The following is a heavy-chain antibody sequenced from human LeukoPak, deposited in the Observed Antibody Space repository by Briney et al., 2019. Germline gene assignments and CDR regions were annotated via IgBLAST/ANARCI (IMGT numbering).Heavy chain of an antibody. D-gene: IGHD3-22*01. CDR3: AKDSYYYHSRGPLGDGFDV. Sequence: GGSLRLSCAASGFTFSSYAMSWVRQAPGKGLEWVSAISGSGGSTYYADSVKGRFTISRDNSRNTLYLQMNSLRAEDTAVYYCAKDSYYYHSRGPLGDGFDVWGQGTKVTVSS. CDR1: GFTFSSYA. CDR2: ISGSGGST. J-gene: IGHJ3*01. V-gene: IGHV3-23*01.